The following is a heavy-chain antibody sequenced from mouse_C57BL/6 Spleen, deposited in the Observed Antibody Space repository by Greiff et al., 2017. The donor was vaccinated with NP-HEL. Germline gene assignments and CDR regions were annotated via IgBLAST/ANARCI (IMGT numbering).Heavy chain of an antibody. CDR3: ATRYGSSSYYAMDY. Sequence: QVQLQQSGPGLVQPSQSLSITCTVSGFSLTSYGVHWVRQSPGKGLEWLGVIWSGGSTDYNAAFISRLRIRKDNSKSQVFFKMNSLQADDTAIYYCATRYGSSSYYAMDYWGQGTSVTVSS. D-gene: IGHD1-1*01. CDR1: GFSLTSYG. V-gene: IGHV2-2*01. CDR2: IWSGGST. J-gene: IGHJ4*01.